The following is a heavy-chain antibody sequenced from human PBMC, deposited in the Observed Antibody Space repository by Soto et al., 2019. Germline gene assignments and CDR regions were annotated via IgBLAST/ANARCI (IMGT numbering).Heavy chain of an antibody. CDR2: IYYSGST. Sequence: PSETLSLTCTVSGGSISSSSYYWGWIRQPPGKGLEWIGSIYYSGSTYYNPSLKSRVTISVDTSKNQFSLKLSSVTAADTAVYYCARAAPLYQLLRNWFDPWGQGTLVTVSS. CDR1: GGSISSSSYY. J-gene: IGHJ5*02. D-gene: IGHD2-2*01. V-gene: IGHV4-39*01. CDR3: ARAAPLYQLLRNWFDP.